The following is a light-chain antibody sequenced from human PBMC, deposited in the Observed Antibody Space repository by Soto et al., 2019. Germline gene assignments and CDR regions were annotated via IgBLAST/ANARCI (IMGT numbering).Light chain of an antibody. CDR2: KAS. V-gene: IGKV1-5*03. Sequence: DIQMTQSPSTLSASVGDRVTITCRASQSISSWLAWYQQKPGKAPTLLIYKASSLESGVPARFSGSGSGTEFTLTISSLQPDDFATYYCQQYNSYSYTFGQGTQLEIK. CDR3: QQYNSYSYT. CDR1: QSISSW. J-gene: IGKJ2*01.